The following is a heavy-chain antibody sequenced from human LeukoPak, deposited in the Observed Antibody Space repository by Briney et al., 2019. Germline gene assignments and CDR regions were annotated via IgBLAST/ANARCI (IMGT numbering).Heavy chain of an antibody. CDR2: IYPGDSDT. V-gene: IGHV5-51*01. Sequence: GGSLRLSCKGSGYSFTSYWIAWLRQMPGKGLEWMGIIYPGDSDTTYSPSFQGQVTISVDKSISTAYLQWSSLKASDTAMYYCARRGNYGDYWGQGTLVTVSS. CDR1: GYSFTSYW. J-gene: IGHJ4*02. CDR3: ARRGNYGDY. D-gene: IGHD3-16*01.